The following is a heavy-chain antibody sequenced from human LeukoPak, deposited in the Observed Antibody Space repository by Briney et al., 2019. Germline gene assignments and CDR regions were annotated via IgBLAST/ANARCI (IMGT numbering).Heavy chain of an antibody. D-gene: IGHD6-13*01. Sequence: GGSLRLSCAASGFTFISYWISWVRQAPGKGLEWVANIKQDGSEKYYVDSVKGRFTISRDNAKNSLYLQMNSLRAEDTAVYYCAGSWSPYDAFDIWGQGTMVTVSS. CDR2: IKQDGSEK. CDR1: GFTFISYW. CDR3: AGSWSPYDAFDI. V-gene: IGHV3-7*01. J-gene: IGHJ3*02.